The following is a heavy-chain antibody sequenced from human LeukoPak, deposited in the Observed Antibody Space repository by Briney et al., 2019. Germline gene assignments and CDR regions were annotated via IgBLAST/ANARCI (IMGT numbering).Heavy chain of an antibody. CDR2: ISGSGGST. Sequence: LPGGSLRLSCAASGFTFSSYAMSWVRQAPGKGLEWVSAISGSGGSTYYADSVKGRFTISRDNSKNTLYLQMNSLRAEDTAVYYCAKDPSAVTTRLFGYWGQGTLVTVSS. V-gene: IGHV3-23*01. D-gene: IGHD4-17*01. CDR1: GFTFSSYA. CDR3: AKDPSAVTTRLFGY. J-gene: IGHJ4*02.